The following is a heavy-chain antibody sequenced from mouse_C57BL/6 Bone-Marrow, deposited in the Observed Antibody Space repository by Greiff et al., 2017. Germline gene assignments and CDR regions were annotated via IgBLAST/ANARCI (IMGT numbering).Heavy chain of an antibody. CDR3: ARGYAMDY. J-gene: IGHJ4*01. CDR2: INTSSGNP. CDR1: GYTFTSYT. V-gene: IGHV1-4*01. Sequence: QVQLQQSGAELARPGASVKMSCKASGYTFTSYTMHWVKQRPGQGLEWIGYINTSSGNPKYNQTFKDKSTLTADKSSSTAYMQLSSLTSEDSAVYYCARGYAMDYWGQGTSVTVSS.